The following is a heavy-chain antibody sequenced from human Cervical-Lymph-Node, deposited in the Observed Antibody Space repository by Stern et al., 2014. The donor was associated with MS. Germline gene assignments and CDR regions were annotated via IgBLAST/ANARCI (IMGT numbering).Heavy chain of an antibody. J-gene: IGHJ4*02. Sequence: VQLVEFGGGVVQPGRSLRLSCAASGFTFSSYGMHLVRQASGKVLEWVAVIWYEGSNKYYADSVKGRFTISRDNSKNTLYLQMNSLRAEDTAVYYCARGLIAARAVDYWGQGTLVTVSS. CDR1: GFTFSSYG. V-gene: IGHV3-33*01. D-gene: IGHD6-6*01. CDR2: IWYEGSNK. CDR3: ARGLIAARAVDY.